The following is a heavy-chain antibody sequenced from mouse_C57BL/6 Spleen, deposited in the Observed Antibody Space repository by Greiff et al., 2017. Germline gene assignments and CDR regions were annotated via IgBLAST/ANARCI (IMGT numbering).Heavy chain of an antibody. CDR1: GYAFSSSW. D-gene: IGHD2-5*01. CDR3: SRDYRNSFAY. V-gene: IGHV1-82*01. J-gene: IGHJ3*01. Sequence: VQLQQSGPELVKPGASVKISCKASGYAFSSSWMNWVKQRPGKGLEWIGRIYPGDGDTNYNGKFKGKATLTADKSSSTAYMQLSILTSEDAAVYFCSRDYRNSFAYWGKGTLVTVSA. CDR2: IYPGDGDT.